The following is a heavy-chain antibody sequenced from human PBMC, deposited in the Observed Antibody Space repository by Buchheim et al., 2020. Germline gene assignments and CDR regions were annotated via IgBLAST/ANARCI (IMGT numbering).Heavy chain of an antibody. CDR2: IKQDGSEK. CDR1: GFTFSNYW. CDR3: ARGPRYSYYGMDV. V-gene: IGHV3-7*01. Sequence: EVQLVESGGGLVQPGGSLRLSCVASGFTFSNYWMNWVRQAPGEGLEWLANIKQDGSEKYYVDSVKGRFTISRDNAKNSLYIQMNSLRAEDTAVYYCARGPRYSYYGMDVWGQGTT. D-gene: IGHD3-9*01. J-gene: IGHJ6*02.